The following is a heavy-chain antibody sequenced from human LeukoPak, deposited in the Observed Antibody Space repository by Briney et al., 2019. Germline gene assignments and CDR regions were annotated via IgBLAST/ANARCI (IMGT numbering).Heavy chain of an antibody. CDR2: ISAYNGNT. CDR3: AREMITFGGVIVPTPTDY. CDR1: GYTFTSYG. V-gene: IGHV1-18*01. Sequence: WASVTVSCKASGYTFTSYGISWVRQAPGQGLEWMGWISAYNGNTNYAQKLQGRVTMTTDTSTSTAYMELRSLRSDDTAVYYCAREMITFGGVIVPTPTDYWGQGTLVTVSS. D-gene: IGHD3-16*02. J-gene: IGHJ4*02.